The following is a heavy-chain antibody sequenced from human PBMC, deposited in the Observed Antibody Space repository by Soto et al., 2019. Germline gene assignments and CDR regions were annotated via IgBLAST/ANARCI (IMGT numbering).Heavy chain of an antibody. V-gene: IGHV1-18*01. Sequence: ASVKVSCKASGYTFTCYGISWVRQAPGQGLEWMGWISAYNGNTNYAQKLQGRVTMTTDTSTSTAYMELRSLRSDDTAVYYCARDGSYCGGDCYQDYWGQGTLVTVSS. J-gene: IGHJ4*02. CDR2: ISAYNGNT. D-gene: IGHD2-21*01. CDR1: GYTFTCYG. CDR3: ARDGSYCGGDCYQDY.